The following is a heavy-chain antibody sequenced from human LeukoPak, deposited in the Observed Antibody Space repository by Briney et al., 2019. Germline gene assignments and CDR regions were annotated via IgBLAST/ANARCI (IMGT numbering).Heavy chain of an antibody. CDR1: GFTFSTYA. J-gene: IGHJ4*02. CDR3: ARTADYGDYGDY. CDR2: ISNNGGST. V-gene: IGHV3-64*01. D-gene: IGHD4-17*01. Sequence: GRSLRLSCAASGFTFSTYAMHWVRQAPGKGLEYVSAISNNGGSTYYANSVKGRFTISRDNSKNTLYLQMGSLRAEDMAVYYCARTADYGDYGDYWGQGTLVTVSS.